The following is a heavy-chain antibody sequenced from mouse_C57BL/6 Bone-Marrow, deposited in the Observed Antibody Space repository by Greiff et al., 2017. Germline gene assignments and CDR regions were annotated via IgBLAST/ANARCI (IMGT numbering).Heavy chain of an antibody. CDR3: AKDYGSRKGYAY. CDR2: INPSNGGT. Sequence: QFQLQQPGTELVKPGASVKLSCKASGYTFTSYWMHWVKQRPGQGLEWIGNINPSNGGTNYNEKFKSKATLTVDKSSSTAYMQLSSLTSEASAVFEGAKDYGSRKGYAYGGQGTMVTVSA. V-gene: IGHV1-53*01. D-gene: IGHD1-1*01. J-gene: IGHJ3*01. CDR1: GYTFTSYW.